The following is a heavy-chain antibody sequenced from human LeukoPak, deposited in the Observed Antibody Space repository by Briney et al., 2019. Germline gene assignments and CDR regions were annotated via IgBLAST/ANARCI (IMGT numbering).Heavy chain of an antibody. J-gene: IGHJ4*02. V-gene: IGHV3-73*01. CDR3: TTFIVATTVDY. CDR1: GFTFTDSG. CDR2: IRSKVNSYAT. Sequence: GGSLRLSCAASGFTFTDSGIHWVRQASGKGLGWVGRIRSKVNSYATAYAASVKGRFTISRDDSKNTAYLQMSSLKIEDTAVYYCTTFIVATTVDYWGQGILVTVSS. D-gene: IGHD5-12*01.